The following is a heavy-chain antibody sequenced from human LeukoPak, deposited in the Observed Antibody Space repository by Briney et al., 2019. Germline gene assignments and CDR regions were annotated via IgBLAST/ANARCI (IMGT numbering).Heavy chain of an antibody. D-gene: IGHD5-12*01. CDR2: IDRRGST. Sequence: SETRSLTCAVYGGSFSGYSWTWIRQPPGKGLEWIGEIDRRGSTNYNPALKSRLTISVDTSKNQFSLKLTSVTAADTAVYYCARGSASGLAYWGQGTLVTVPS. CDR1: GGSFSGYS. V-gene: IGHV4-34*01. J-gene: IGHJ4*02. CDR3: ARGSASGLAY.